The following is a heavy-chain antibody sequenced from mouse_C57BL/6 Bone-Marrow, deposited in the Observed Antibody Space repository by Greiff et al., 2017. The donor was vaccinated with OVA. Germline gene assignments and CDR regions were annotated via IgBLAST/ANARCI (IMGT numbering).Heavy chain of an antibody. J-gene: IGHJ3*01. CDR2: IYPRSGNT. D-gene: IGHD6-1*01. CDR1: GYTFTSYG. Sequence: VQLQQSGAELARPGASVKLSCKASGYTFTSYGMSWVKQRPGQGLEWIGKIYPRSGNTYYNEKFKGKATMTADKSSSTAYMELRSLTSEDSAVYFCARGGAGFAYWGQGTLVTVSA. V-gene: IGHV1-81*01. CDR3: ARGGAGFAY.